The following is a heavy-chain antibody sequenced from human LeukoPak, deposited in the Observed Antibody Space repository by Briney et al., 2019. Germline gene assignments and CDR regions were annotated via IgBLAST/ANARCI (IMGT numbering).Heavy chain of an antibody. CDR3: ARHYRELLHAFDI. D-gene: IGHD1-26*01. CDR2: IRYDGRNK. Sequence: GGSLRLSCAASGFIFSSYGMHWVRQAPGKGLEWVAFIRYDGRNKYYADSVKGRFTISRDNSKNTLYLQMNSLRGEDTAVYYCARHYRELLHAFDIWGQGTMVTVSS. V-gene: IGHV3-30*02. J-gene: IGHJ3*02. CDR1: GFIFSSYG.